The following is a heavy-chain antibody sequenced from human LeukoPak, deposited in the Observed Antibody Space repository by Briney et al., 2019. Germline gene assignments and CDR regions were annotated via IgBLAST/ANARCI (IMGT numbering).Heavy chain of an antibody. CDR1: GLTVSSSF. CDR2: FSGGDGQT. Sequence: GGSLRLSCAASGLTVSSSFMSWVRQAPGKGLEWISTFSGGDGQTFYADSVKGRFTISRDSSTNTVSLQMSSLRVEDTAVYYCARGIYWSLDSWGQGTLVTVSS. D-gene: IGHD1-1*01. CDR3: ARGIYWSLDS. J-gene: IGHJ4*02. V-gene: IGHV3-53*01.